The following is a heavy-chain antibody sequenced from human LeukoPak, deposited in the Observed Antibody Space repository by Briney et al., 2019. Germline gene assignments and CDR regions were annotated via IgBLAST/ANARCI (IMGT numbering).Heavy chain of an antibody. Sequence: HRASVKVSCKASGYTFTSYYMHWVRQAPGQGLEWVGLINPTGGSTGYAQKFQGRVTMTRDMSTSTDYMELSSLRSEDTAIYYCARDNSVGDNAWWFDPWGQGTLVTVSS. CDR3: ARDNSVGDNAWWFDP. CDR2: INPTGGST. J-gene: IGHJ5*02. D-gene: IGHD1-26*01. CDR1: GYTFTSYY. V-gene: IGHV1-46*01.